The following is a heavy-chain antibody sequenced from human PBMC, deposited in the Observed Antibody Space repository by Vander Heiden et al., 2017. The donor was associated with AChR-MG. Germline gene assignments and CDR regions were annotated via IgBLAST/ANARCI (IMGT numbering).Heavy chain of an antibody. Sequence: QVHLQQSGPGLVKPSETLSHTCTVSGGSINNYYWSWIRQPPGKGLEWIGYIYYTGTTDYNPSLKSRVTISIDTPKNQFSLKLTSVTAAVTAVYYCARIRGSGTYPLHLDYWGQGTLVTVSS. V-gene: IGHV4-59*01. CDR3: ARIRGSGTYPLHLDY. J-gene: IGHJ4*02. CDR1: GGSINNYY. D-gene: IGHD3-10*01. CDR2: IYYTGTT.